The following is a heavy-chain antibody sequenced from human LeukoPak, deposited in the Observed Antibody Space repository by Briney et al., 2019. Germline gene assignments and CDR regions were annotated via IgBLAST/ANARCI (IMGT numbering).Heavy chain of an antibody. V-gene: IGHV1-2*02. Sequence: ASVKVSCKASGYTFTGYYMHWVRQAPGQGLEWMGWINPNSGGTNYAQKFQGRVTMTRDTSISTAYMELSRLRSDDTAVYYCARGGPIAAAGTNIYYYYYYYMDVWGKGTTVTVSS. CDR2: INPNSGGT. CDR1: GYTFTGYY. J-gene: IGHJ6*03. D-gene: IGHD6-13*01. CDR3: ARGGPIAAAGTNIYYYYYYYMDV.